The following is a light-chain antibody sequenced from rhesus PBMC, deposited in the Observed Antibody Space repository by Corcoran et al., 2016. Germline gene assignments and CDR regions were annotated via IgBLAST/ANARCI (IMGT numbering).Light chain of an antibody. J-gene: IGKJ3*01. V-gene: IGKV1-41*01. CDR2: SAS. Sequence: DIQMTQSPSSLSASVGDRVTITCRASQSISNYLNWYQQEPGKAPKLLIYSASSLQSGVPSRFSGSGSGTEFALTTSSLQPEDFATYYCQQFKNYLTFGPGTKLDIK. CDR1: QSISNY. CDR3: QQFKNYLT.